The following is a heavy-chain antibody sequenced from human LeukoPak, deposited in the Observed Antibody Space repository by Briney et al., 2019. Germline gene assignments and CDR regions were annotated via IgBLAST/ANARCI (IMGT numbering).Heavy chain of an antibody. D-gene: IGHD6-25*01. Sequence: GGSLRLSCAASGFTFSSYGMNWVRQAPGKGLEWVAVIWYGESNKYYADSVKGRLTISRDNSKNTLYLQMNSLRAEDTAVYYCARVAGDAFDIWGQGTMVTVSS. CDR1: GFTFSSYG. CDR3: ARVAGDAFDI. J-gene: IGHJ3*02. CDR2: IWYGESNK. V-gene: IGHV3-33*08.